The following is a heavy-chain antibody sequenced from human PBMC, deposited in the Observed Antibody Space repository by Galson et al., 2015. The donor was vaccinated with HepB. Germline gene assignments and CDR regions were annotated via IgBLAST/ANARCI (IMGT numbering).Heavy chain of an antibody. V-gene: IGHV1-8*01. CDR2: MNPNSGNT. CDR1: GYTFTSYD. CDR3: ARGRIQLWGGVGWYMDV. Sequence: SVKVSCKASGYTFTSYDINWVRQATGQGLEWMGWMNPNSGNTGYAQKFQGRVTMTRNTSISTAYMELSSLRSEDTAVYYCARGRIQLWGGVGWYMDVWGKGTTVTVSS. J-gene: IGHJ6*03. D-gene: IGHD5-18*01.